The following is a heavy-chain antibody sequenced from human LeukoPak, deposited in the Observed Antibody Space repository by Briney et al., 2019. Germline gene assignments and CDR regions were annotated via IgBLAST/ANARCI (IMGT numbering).Heavy chain of an antibody. J-gene: IGHJ3*02. Sequence: ASVKVSCKASGYTFTCYGISWVRQAPGQGLEWMGWISAYNGNTNYAQKLQGRVTMTTDTSTSTAYVELRSLRSDDTAVYYCASGIVVVPAATDAFDIWGQGTMVTVSS. CDR2: ISAYNGNT. V-gene: IGHV1-18*04. D-gene: IGHD2-2*01. CDR1: GYTFTCYG. CDR3: ASGIVVVPAATDAFDI.